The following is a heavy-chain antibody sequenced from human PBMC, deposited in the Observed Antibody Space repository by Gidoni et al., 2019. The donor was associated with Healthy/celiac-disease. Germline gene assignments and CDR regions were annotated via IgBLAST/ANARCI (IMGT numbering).Heavy chain of an antibody. V-gene: IGHV3-21*01. Sequence: EVQLVESGGGLAKPGGSLSLSSAASGSTFRSYSMNWVRQAPGKGLEWVSSISSSSSYIYYADSVKGRFTISRDNAKNALYLQMNSLRAEDTAVYYCARINPDIVATPGADYWGQGTLVTVSS. CDR1: GSTFRSYS. CDR3: ARINPDIVATPGADY. CDR2: ISSSSSYI. J-gene: IGHJ4*02. D-gene: IGHD5-12*01.